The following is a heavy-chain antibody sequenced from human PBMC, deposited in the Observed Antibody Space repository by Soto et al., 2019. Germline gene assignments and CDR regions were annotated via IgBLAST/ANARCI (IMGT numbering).Heavy chain of an antibody. J-gene: IGHJ4*02. CDR1: GFSFSGYA. CDR2: ISGAGDRT. Sequence: EAQLLESGGSLVQPGGSLRLSCAASGFSFSGYAMNWVRQAPGKGLEWVSIISGAGDRTYYADSVKGRFTISRDNSKNTLYLQMNSLRAEDTAVYHCAKATRAPLSSRSSDANHFDSWGLGTLVAVSS. CDR3: AKATRAPLSSRSSDANHFDS. D-gene: IGHD6-13*01. V-gene: IGHV3-23*01.